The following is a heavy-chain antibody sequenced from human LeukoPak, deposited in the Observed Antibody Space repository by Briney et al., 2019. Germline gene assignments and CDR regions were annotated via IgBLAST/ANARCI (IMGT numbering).Heavy chain of an antibody. CDR1: GFSLSTSGVG. V-gene: IGHV2-5*02. Sequence: SGPTLVNPTQTLTLTCTFSGFSLSTSGVGVGWIRQPPGKALEWLALIYWDDDKRYSPSLKSRLTITRDTSKNQVVLTMTNMDPVDTATYYCAHRRSSRSYGYLYFDYWGQGTLVTVSS. D-gene: IGHD5-18*01. CDR2: IYWDDDK. CDR3: AHRRSSRSYGYLYFDY. J-gene: IGHJ4*02.